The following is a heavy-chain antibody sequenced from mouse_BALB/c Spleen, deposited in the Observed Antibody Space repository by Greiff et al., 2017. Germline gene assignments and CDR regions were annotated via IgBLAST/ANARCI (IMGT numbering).Heavy chain of an antibody. CDR3: AREGTVYFDY. Sequence: DVKLQESGPGLVKPSQSLSLTCTVTGYSITSDYAWNWIRQFPGNKLEWMGYISYSGSTSYNPSLKSRISITRDTSKNQFFLQLNSVTTEDTATYFCAREGTVYFDYWGQGTTLTVSS. CDR1: GYSITSDYA. V-gene: IGHV3-2*02. J-gene: IGHJ2*01. CDR2: ISYSGST. D-gene: IGHD1-1*01.